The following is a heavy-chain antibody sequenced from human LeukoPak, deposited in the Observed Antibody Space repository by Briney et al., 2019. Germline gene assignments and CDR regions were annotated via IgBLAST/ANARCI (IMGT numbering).Heavy chain of an antibody. V-gene: IGHV1-8*01. CDR1: GYTFTNFD. J-gene: IGHJ3*02. CDR2: MNPNSGNT. D-gene: IGHD5-24*01. Sequence: ASVKVSCKASGYTFTNFDINWVRQAAGQGLEWMGWMNPNSGNTGYAQKFQGRVTMTRNTSISTAYMELSSLRSEDTAVYYCARDREMATMNGAFDIWGQGTMVTVSS. CDR3: ARDREMATMNGAFDI.